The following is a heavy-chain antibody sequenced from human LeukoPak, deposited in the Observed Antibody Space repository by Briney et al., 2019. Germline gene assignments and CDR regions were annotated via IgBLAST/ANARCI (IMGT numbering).Heavy chain of an antibody. CDR2: ISAYNGNT. CDR3: ARAVGNALVVVAATHLGY. J-gene: IGHJ4*02. V-gene: IGHV1-18*01. D-gene: IGHD2-15*01. Sequence: ASVKVSCKASGYTFTSYGISWVRQAPGQGLEWMGWISAYNGNTNYAQKLQGRVTMTTDTSTSTAYMEVRSLRSDDTAVYYCARAVGNALVVVAATHLGYWGQGTLVTVSS. CDR1: GYTFTSYG.